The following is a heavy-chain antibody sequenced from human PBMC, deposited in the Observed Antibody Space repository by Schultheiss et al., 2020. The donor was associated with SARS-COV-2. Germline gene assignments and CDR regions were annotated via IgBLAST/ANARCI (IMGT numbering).Heavy chain of an antibody. CDR3: ARPYSSSWVPFDS. Sequence: SQTLSLTCTVSGGSVSSGSYYWSWIRQPPGKGLEWIGEIYHSGSTNYNPSLKSRVTISVDKSKKQFSLKLSSVTAADTAVYYCARPYSSSWVPFDSWGQGILVTVSS. D-gene: IGHD6-13*01. V-gene: IGHV4-61*01. J-gene: IGHJ4*02. CDR2: IYHSGST. CDR1: GGSVSSGSYY.